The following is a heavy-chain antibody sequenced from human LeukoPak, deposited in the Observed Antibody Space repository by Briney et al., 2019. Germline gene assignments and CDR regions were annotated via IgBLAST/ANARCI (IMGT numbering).Heavy chain of an antibody. J-gene: IGHJ5*02. CDR3: AKSSIAARGGRDWFDP. CDR2: IYTSGST. V-gene: IGHV4-4*07. CDR1: GGSISSYY. D-gene: IGHD6-6*01. Sequence: SETLSLTCTVPGGSISSYYWSWIRQPAGKGLEWIGRIYTSGSTNYNPSLKSRVTMSVDTSKNQFSLKLSSVTAADTAVYYCAKSSIAARGGRDWFDPWGQGTLVTVSS.